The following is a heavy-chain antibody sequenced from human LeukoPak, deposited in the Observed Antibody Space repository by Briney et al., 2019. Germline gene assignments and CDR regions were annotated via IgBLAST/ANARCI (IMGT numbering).Heavy chain of an antibody. CDR1: GYTFTGYY. V-gene: IGHV1-2*06. CDR2: INPNSGGT. J-gene: IGHJ4*02. CDR3: ARGPLMTTVTTFPY. Sequence: ASVKVSCKASGYTFTGYYMHWVRQAPGQGLEWMGRINPNSGGTNYAQKFQGRVTMTRDTSISTAYMELSRLRSDDTAVYYCARGPLMTTVTTFPYWGQGTLVTVSS. D-gene: IGHD4-17*01.